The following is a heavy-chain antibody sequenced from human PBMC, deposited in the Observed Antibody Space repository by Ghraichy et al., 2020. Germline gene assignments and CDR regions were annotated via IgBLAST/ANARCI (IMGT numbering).Heavy chain of an antibody. V-gene: IGHV1-46*01. J-gene: IGHJ4*02. CDR1: GYTFTRYY. CDR3: ARGRPSSSGWYSSDY. CDR2: LNPSSGGT. D-gene: IGHD6-19*01. Sequence: ASVKVSCKPSGYTFTRYYLHWVRQAPGQGLEWMGILNPSSGGTRYAQKFQGRVTMTWDTPTTTVYMEMTSLRSEDTAVYYCARGRPSSSGWYSSDYWGQGTLVTVSS.